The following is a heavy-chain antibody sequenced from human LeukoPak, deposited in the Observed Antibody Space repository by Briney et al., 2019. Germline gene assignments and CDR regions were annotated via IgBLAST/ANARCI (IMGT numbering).Heavy chain of an antibody. J-gene: IGHJ3*02. CDR1: GYTFTSYD. CDR2: MNPNSGNT. D-gene: IGHD3-22*01. V-gene: IGHV1-8*01. Sequence: ASVKVSCKASGYTFTSYDINWVQQATGQGLEWMGWMNPNSGNTGYAQKFQGRVTMTRNTSISTAYMELSSLRSEDTAVYYCARNGDSSGYYGAFDIWGQGTMVTVSS. CDR3: ARNGDSSGYYGAFDI.